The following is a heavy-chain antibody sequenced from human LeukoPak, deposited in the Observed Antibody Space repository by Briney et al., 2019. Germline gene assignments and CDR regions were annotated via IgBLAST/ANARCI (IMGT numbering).Heavy chain of an antibody. CDR3: AREAGIGYSSGWYGEVGYFDY. Sequence: PSETLSLTCTVSGGSISSYYWSWIRQPPGKGLEWIGYIYYSGSTNYNPSLKSRVTISVDTSKNQFSLKLSSVTAADTAVYYCAREAGIGYSSGWYGEVGYFDYWGQGTLVIVSS. CDR2: IYYSGST. V-gene: IGHV4-59*01. D-gene: IGHD6-19*01. CDR1: GGSISSYY. J-gene: IGHJ4*02.